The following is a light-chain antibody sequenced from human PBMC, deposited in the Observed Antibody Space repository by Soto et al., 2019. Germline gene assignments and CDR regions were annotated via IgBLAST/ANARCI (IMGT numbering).Light chain of an antibody. CDR3: GTWDSSLSSWV. J-gene: IGLJ3*02. V-gene: IGLV1-44*01. CDR2: SNN. CDR1: SSNIGSNT. Sequence: QSVLTQPPSASGTPGQRVTISCSGSSSNIGSNTVNWYQQLPGTAPKLLIYSNNQRPSGVPDRFSGSKSGTSASLAISGLQSEDEADYYCGTWDSSLSSWVFSGGTKLTVL.